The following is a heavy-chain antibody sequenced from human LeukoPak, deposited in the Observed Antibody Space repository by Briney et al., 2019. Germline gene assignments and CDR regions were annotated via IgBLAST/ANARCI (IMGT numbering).Heavy chain of an antibody. CDR1: GGSISSYY. Sequence: SETLSLTCTVSGGSISSYYWSWIRQPPGKGLEWIGYIYYSWSTNYNPSLKSRVTISVDTSKNQFSLKLSSVTAADTAVYYCARAPQYVWGSYRYSGHDAFDIWGQGTMVTVSS. J-gene: IGHJ3*02. V-gene: IGHV4-59*01. D-gene: IGHD3-16*02. CDR2: IYYSWST. CDR3: ARAPQYVWGSYRYSGHDAFDI.